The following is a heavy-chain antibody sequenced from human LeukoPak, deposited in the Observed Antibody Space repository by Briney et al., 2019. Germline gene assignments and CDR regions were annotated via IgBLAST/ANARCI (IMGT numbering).Heavy chain of an antibody. J-gene: IGHJ4*02. V-gene: IGHV4-39*01. CDR2: IYYSGST. D-gene: IGHD6-13*01. CDR3: ASKGATYSSSWYYFDY. Sequence: PSETLSLTCTVSGGSISSSSYYWGWIRQPPGKGLEWIGSIYYSGSTYYNPSLKSRVTISVGTSKNQFSLKLSSATAADTAVYYCASKGATYSSSWYYFDYWGQGTLATVSS. CDR1: GGSISSSSYY.